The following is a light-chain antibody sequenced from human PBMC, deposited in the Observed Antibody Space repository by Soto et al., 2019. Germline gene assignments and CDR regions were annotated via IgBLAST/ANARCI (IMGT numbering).Light chain of an antibody. CDR2: SVS. J-gene: IGKJ4*01. CDR1: QSIAGTS. CDR3: QSYGRSTPAT. V-gene: IGKV3-20*01. Sequence: EIVLTQSPGTLSVSPGESATLSCRASQSIAGTSLAWFQQKRGQAPRLLIFSVSIRPPGIPDRFSGSGSGTDFTLTINKLELEDFAVNFCQSYGRSTPATFGGGTKVDI.